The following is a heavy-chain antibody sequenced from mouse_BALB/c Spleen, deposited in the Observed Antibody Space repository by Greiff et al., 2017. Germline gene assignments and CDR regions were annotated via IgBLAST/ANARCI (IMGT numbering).Heavy chain of an antibody. J-gene: IGHJ4*01. V-gene: IGHV2-6-2*01. CDR2: IWSDGST. CDR1: GFSLTSYG. Sequence: VKLMESGPDLVAPSQSLSITCTVSGFSLTSYGVHWVRQPPGKGLEWLVVIWSDGSTTYNSALKSRLSISKDNSKSQVFLKMNSLQTDDTAMYYCARHPTGTGAMDYWGQGTSVTVSS. CDR3: ARHPTGTGAMDY. D-gene: IGHD4-1*02.